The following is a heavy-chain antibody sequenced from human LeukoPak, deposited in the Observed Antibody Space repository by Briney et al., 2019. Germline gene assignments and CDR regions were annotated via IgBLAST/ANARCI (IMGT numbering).Heavy chain of an antibody. CDR3: ARSSYLYSYSTN. CDR1: GYTFTSYG. Sequence: ASVKVSCKASGYTFTSYGISWVRQAPGQGLEWMGWISAYNGNTNYAQKLQGRATMTTDTSTSTAYMELRSLRSDDTAVYYCARSSYLYSYSTNWGQGTLVTVSS. D-gene: IGHD5-18*01. J-gene: IGHJ4*02. V-gene: IGHV1-18*01. CDR2: ISAYNGNT.